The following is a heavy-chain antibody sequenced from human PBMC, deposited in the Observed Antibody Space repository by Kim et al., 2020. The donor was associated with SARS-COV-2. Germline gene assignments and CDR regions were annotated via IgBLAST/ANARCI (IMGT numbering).Heavy chain of an antibody. CDR1: GGSISSYY. CDR3: ARVSGYDWKTLANYYYGMDV. D-gene: IGHD5-12*01. J-gene: IGHJ6*02. V-gene: IGHV4-59*13. CDR2: IYYSGST. Sequence: SETLSLTCTVSGGSISSYYWSWIRQPPGKGLEWIGYIYYSGSTNYNPSLKSRVTISVDTSKNQFSLKLSSVTAADTAVYYCARVSGYDWKTLANYYYGMDVWGQGTTVTVSS.